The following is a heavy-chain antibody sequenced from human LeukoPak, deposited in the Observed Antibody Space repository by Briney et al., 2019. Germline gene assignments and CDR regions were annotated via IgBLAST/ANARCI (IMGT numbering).Heavy chain of an antibody. CDR2: IHPKSGDT. CDR3: AREGLYSSGWYASPY. CDR1: GYTFTDHY. V-gene: IGHV1-2*02. Sequence: GASVKVSCKTSGYTFTDHYFHWLRQAPGQGLEWMGWIHPKSGDTNYAERFQGRVSLTRDTSISTAYMELRSLRSDDTAVYYCAREGLYSSGWYASPYWGQGTPVTVSS. J-gene: IGHJ4*02. D-gene: IGHD6-19*01.